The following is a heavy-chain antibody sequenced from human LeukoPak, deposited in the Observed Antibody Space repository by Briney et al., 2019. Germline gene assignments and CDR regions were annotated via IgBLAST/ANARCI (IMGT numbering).Heavy chain of an antibody. CDR1: GYTFTNYA. CDR3: ARAAVSDYYDSEEGFDY. V-gene: IGHV1-3*01. Sequence: GASVKVSCKASGYTFTNYALHWVRQAPGRRLEWMGWINAGNGNTKYSQKFQGRVTITRDTSASTVYMELSSLRSEDTAVYYCARAAVSDYYDSEEGFDYWGQGTLVTVSS. D-gene: IGHD3-22*01. CDR2: INAGNGNT. J-gene: IGHJ4*02.